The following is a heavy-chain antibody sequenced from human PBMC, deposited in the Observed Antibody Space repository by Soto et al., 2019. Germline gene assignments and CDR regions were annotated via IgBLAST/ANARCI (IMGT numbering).Heavy chain of an antibody. V-gene: IGHV4-59*01. CDR1: GGSISSYD. D-gene: IGHD3-3*01. CDR2: IYYSGGT. CDR3: ARDRSYDFWSGYLVYYYYYGMDV. Sequence: SETLSLTCTVSGGSISSYDWSWIRQPPGKGLEWIGYIYYSGGTNYNPSLKSRVTIAVDTSKNQFSLKLSSVTAADTAVYYCARDRSYDFWSGYLVYYYYYGMDVWGQGTTVTVSS. J-gene: IGHJ6*02.